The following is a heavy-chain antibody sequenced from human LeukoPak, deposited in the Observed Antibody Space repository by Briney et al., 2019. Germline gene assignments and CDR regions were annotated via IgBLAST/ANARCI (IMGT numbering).Heavy chain of an antibody. CDR1: GGSISSYY. Sequence: PSETLSLTCTVSGGSISSYYWSWIRQPPGKGLEWIGYIYYSGSTNYNPSLKSRVTISVDTSKNQFSLKLSSVTAADTAVYYCARVQAEIGMAYYYYGMDVWGQGTTVTVSS. CDR3: ARVQAEIGMAYYYYGMDV. V-gene: IGHV4-59*01. D-gene: IGHD3-3*01. CDR2: IYYSGST. J-gene: IGHJ6*02.